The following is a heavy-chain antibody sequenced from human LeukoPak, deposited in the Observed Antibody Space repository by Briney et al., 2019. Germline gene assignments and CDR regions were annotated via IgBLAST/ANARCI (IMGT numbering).Heavy chain of an antibody. Sequence: SETLSITCTVSGGSISSYYWSWIRQSPGKGLEWIGYIYYSGNTNYNPSLKSRVTISVDTSKNQFSLKLSSVTAADTAVYYCARGPPGGQFDPWGQGTLVTVSS. J-gene: IGHJ5*02. CDR3: ARGPPGGQFDP. CDR2: IYYSGNT. D-gene: IGHD3-10*01. V-gene: IGHV4-59*01. CDR1: GGSISSYY.